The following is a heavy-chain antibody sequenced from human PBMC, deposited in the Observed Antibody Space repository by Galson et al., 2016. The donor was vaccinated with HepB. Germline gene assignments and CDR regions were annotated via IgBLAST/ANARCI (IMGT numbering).Heavy chain of an antibody. D-gene: IGHD4-23*01. CDR2: IRSKAFAGTT. Sequence: SLRLSCAASGFNFRIYGIHWVRQAPGQGLEWVGMIRSKAFAGTTEYAAFVKGTFSISRDDSKSIAYLQMNSLKTEDTAVYYCTRGGADGKAFDLWGQGTMVSVSS. CDR3: TRGGADGKAFDL. CDR1: GFNFRIYG. J-gene: IGHJ3*01. V-gene: IGHV3-49*04.